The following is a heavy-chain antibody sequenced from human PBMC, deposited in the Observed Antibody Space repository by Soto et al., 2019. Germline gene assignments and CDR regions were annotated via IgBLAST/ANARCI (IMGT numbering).Heavy chain of an antibody. Sequence: SETLSLTCVVSGYSINSGYYWGWIRQPPGKGLEWIGSIYHNGNTYYNPSLKSRVTISIDTSKNHFTLNLSAVTAADTAVYYCARDDFFGSSGYLFDYWGQGALVTVSS. CDR1: GYSINSGYY. V-gene: IGHV4-38-2*02. CDR2: IYHNGNT. D-gene: IGHD3-22*01. CDR3: ARDDFFGSSGYLFDY. J-gene: IGHJ4*02.